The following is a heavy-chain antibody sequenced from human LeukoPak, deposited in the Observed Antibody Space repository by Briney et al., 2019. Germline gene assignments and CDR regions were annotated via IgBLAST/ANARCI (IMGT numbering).Heavy chain of an antibody. CDR2: ISSNGGST. CDR3: VKGIVVVTARAFDY. V-gene: IGHV3-64D*06. J-gene: IGHJ4*02. D-gene: IGHD2-21*02. CDR1: GXTFSSYS. Sequence: PGGSLRLSCAASGXTFSSYSMHWVRQAPGKGLEYVSAISSNGGSTYYAASVKGSFTISRDKSKNTLYLQMSSLRTQDAAVYYCVKGIVVVTARAFDYWGQGTLVTVSS.